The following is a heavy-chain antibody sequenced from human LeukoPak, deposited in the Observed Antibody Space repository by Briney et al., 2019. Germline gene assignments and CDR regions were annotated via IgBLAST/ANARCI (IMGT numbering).Heavy chain of an antibody. V-gene: IGHV4-39*01. Sequence: SETLSLTCTGSGGSISSSSYYWGWIRQPPGKGLEWIGSIYYSGSTYYNPSLKSRDTISVDTSKNQFSLKLSSVTAADTAVYYCARQGGSHRRGDFWGQGTLVTVSS. CDR2: IYYSGST. J-gene: IGHJ4*02. D-gene: IGHD1-26*01. CDR3: ARQGGSHRRGDF. CDR1: GGSISSSSYY.